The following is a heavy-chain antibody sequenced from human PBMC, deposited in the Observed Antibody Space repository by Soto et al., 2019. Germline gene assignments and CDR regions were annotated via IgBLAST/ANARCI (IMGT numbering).Heavy chain of an antibody. V-gene: IGHV3-15*01. CDR3: AKDLFEGVLGADY. J-gene: IGHJ4*02. Sequence: EVQLVESGGGLVKPGGSLRLSCATSGFSFSDAWMSWVRQAPGKGLEWVGRKKSRSDGGTTDYAASVKGRFTISRDDSKHTLYLHMYSLKTDNTTVYYCAKDLFEGVLGADYWGEGQLVTVSS. CDR1: GFSFSDAW. CDR2: KKSRSDGGTT. D-gene: IGHD2-8*02.